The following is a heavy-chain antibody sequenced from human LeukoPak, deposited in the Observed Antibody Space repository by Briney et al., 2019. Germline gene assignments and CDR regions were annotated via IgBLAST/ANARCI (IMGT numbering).Heavy chain of an antibody. CDR1: GGSISSGSYY. V-gene: IGHV4-39*01. CDR2: INHSGST. Sequence: PSETLSLTCTVSGGSISSGSYYWSWIRQPPGKGLEWIGEINHSGSTNYNPSLKSRVTISVDTSKNQFSLKLSSVTAADTAVYYCASSYYYDSSGYSLDAFDIWGQGTMVTVSS. D-gene: IGHD3-22*01. CDR3: ASSYYYDSSGYSLDAFDI. J-gene: IGHJ3*02.